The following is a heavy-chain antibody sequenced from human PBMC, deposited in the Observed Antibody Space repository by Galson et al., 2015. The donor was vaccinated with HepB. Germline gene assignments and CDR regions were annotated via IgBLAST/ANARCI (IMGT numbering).Heavy chain of an antibody. J-gene: IGHJ3*02. CDR3: ARDQFPITFGGIIVNVAYDI. CDR1: EYSLTDYY. CDR2: INPNGGGT. V-gene: IGHV1-2*02. Sequence: SVKVSCKASEYSLTDYYTHWVRQAPGQGLEWMGWINPNGGGTTYAQNFQGRVTMTRDTSINTAYMELSRLRSDDTAVYYCARDQFPITFGGIIVNVAYDIWGQGTMVTVSS. D-gene: IGHD3-16*02.